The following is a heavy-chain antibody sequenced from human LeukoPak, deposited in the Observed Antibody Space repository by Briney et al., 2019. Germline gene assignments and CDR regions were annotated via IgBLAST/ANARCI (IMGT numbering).Heavy chain of an antibody. Sequence: GGSLRLSCAASGFTFSSYAMSWVRQAPGKGLEWVSAISGSGGSTYYADSVKGRLTISRDNSKNTLYLQMNSLRAEDTAVYYCAKEQNYYDSSSYYPESFDYWGQGTLVTVSS. V-gene: IGHV3-23*01. CDR3: AKEQNYYDSSSYYPESFDY. D-gene: IGHD3-22*01. CDR1: GFTFSSYA. J-gene: IGHJ4*02. CDR2: ISGSGGST.